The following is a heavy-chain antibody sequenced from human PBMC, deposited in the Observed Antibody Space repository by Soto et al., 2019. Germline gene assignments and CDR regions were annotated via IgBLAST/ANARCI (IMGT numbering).Heavy chain of an antibody. Sequence: SETLSLTCAVYGGSFSGYYWSWIRQPPGKGLEWIGEINHSGSTNYNPSLKSRVTISVDTSKNQFSLKLSSGTAADTAVYYCARGRVQLWSYYYYGMDVWGQGTTVTVSS. V-gene: IGHV4-34*01. CDR1: GGSFSGYY. J-gene: IGHJ6*02. D-gene: IGHD5-18*01. CDR2: INHSGST. CDR3: ARGRVQLWSYYYYGMDV.